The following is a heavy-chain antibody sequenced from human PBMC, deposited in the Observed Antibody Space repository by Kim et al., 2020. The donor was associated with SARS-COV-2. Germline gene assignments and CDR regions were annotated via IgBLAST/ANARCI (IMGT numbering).Heavy chain of an antibody. D-gene: IGHD6-13*01. CDR3: ARGYSSSWYEYNWFDP. V-gene: IGHV3-33*01. CDR2: IWYDGSNK. CDR1: GFTFSSYG. Sequence: GGSLRLSCAASGFTFSSYGMHWVRQAPGKGLEWVAVIWYDGSNKYYADSVKGRFTISRDNSKNTLYLQMNSLRAEDTAVYYCARGYSSSWYEYNWFDPWGQGTLVTVSS. J-gene: IGHJ5*02.